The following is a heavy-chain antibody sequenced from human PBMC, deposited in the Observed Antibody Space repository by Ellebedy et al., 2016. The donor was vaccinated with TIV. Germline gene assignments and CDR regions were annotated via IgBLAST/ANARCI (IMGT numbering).Heavy chain of an antibody. CDR1: GFTFSNAW. CDR2: IKSKTDGGTT. Sequence: GESLKISXAASGFTFSNAWMNWVRQAPGKGLEWVGRIKSKTDGGTTDYAAPVKGRFTISRDDSKNTLYLQMNSLKTEDTAVYYCTTEIYDYIWGSYRYNPTIDYWGQGTLVTVSS. D-gene: IGHD3-16*02. CDR3: TTEIYDYIWGSYRYNPTIDY. J-gene: IGHJ4*02. V-gene: IGHV3-15*07.